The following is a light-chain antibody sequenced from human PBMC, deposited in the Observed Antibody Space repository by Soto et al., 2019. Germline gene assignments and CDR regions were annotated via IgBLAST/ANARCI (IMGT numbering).Light chain of an antibody. Sequence: EIVLTQSPATLSLSPGERATLSCSASQSVSSYLAWYQQKPGQAPRLLIYDASNRATGIPARFSGSGSGTDFTLTISSLEPEDFAVYYCQQRSNWRWTFGQGTKVEIK. V-gene: IGKV3-11*01. CDR3: QQRSNWRWT. CDR2: DAS. CDR1: QSVSSY. J-gene: IGKJ1*01.